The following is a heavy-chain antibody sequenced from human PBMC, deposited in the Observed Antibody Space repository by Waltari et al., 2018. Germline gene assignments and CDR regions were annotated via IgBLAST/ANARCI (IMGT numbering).Heavy chain of an antibody. V-gene: IGHV3-33*06. CDR2: VWFDGSQQ. Sequence: QVQLVASGGGVVKLGRSLRLSCAAPGSTLSHFGMHWVRQAPGKGLGWVSLVWFDGSQQYYADSVRGRFTISRDNSKRVLYLDMGSLRADDTAIYYCAKDAFGNTYLDYWGQGTLVTVSS. D-gene: IGHD3-10*01. CDR1: GSTLSHFG. CDR3: AKDAFGNTYLDY. J-gene: IGHJ4*02.